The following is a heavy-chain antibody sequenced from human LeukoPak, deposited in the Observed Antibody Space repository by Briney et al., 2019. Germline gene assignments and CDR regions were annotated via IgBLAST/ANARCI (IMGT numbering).Heavy chain of an antibody. CDR3: ARDDDYNPLVH. J-gene: IGHJ4*02. CDR1: GYTFTSNG. V-gene: IGHV1-18*01. D-gene: IGHD4/OR15-4a*01. CDR2: ISTNNGDT. Sequence: ASVKVSCKASGYTFTSNGISWVRQAPGQGLEWMGWISTNNGDTKYGKKFQGRVIMTTDTSTGTTYMEVRSLRSDDTAVYYCARDDDYNPLVHWGQGTLVTVSS.